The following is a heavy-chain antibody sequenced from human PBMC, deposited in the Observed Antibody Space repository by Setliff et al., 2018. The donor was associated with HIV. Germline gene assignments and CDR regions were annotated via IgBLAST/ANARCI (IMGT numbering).Heavy chain of an antibody. Sequence: SLTCTVSGASMSSGDYYWSWIRQPPGKGLEWIGYIYYSGNSYYNPSLKSRVTLSVDTSKNQFSLKVNSVTAADTAVYYCAREVNIPVRGITDDAFDIWGQGTMVTVSS. CDR2: IYYSGNS. D-gene: IGHD3-10*01. CDR1: GASMSSGDYY. V-gene: IGHV4-30-4*08. CDR3: AREVNIPVRGITDDAFDI. J-gene: IGHJ3*02.